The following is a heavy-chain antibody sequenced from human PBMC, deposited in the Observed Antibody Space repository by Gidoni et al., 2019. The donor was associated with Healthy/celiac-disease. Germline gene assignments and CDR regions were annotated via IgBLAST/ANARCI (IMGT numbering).Heavy chain of an antibody. V-gene: IGHV1-24*01. CDR1: GYTLTELS. CDR2: FDPEDGET. CDR3: ATTLLWFGELSKGFDL. J-gene: IGHJ2*01. Sequence: QVQLVQSGAEVKKPGASVKVSCQVSGYTLTELSMHWLRQAPGKGLEWMGGFDPEDGETIYAQKFQGRVTMTEDTSTDTAYMELSSLRSEDTAVYYCATTLLWFGELSKGFDLWGRGTLVTVSS. D-gene: IGHD3-10*01.